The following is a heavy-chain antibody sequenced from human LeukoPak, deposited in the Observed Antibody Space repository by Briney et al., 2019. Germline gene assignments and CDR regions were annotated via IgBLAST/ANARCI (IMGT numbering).Heavy chain of an antibody. CDR2: ISYGGSNK. J-gene: IGHJ6*04. CDR3: ARGRYCSSTSCYPLTYYGMDV. V-gene: IGHV3-30*04. CDR1: GFTFSSYA. Sequence: GGSLRLSCAASGFTFSSYAMHWVRQAPGKGLEWVAVISYGGSNKYYADSVKGRFTISRDNSKNTLYLQMNSLRAEDTAVYYCARGRYCSSTSCYPLTYYGMDVWGKGTTVTVSS. D-gene: IGHD2-2*01.